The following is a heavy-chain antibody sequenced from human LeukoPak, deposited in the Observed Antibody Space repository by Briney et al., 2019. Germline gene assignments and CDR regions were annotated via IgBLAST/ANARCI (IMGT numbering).Heavy chain of an antibody. CDR1: GFTVSSNY. D-gene: IGHD6-19*01. CDR2: IYSGGST. Sequence: PGGSLRLSCAASGFTVSSNYMSWVRQAPGKGLEWVSVIYSGGSTYYADSVKGRFTISRHNSKNTLYLQMNSLRAEDTAVYYCARESPGIAVAGNPYYYYYGMDVWGQGTTVTVSS. CDR3: ARESPGIAVAGNPYYYYYGMDV. J-gene: IGHJ6*02. V-gene: IGHV3-53*04.